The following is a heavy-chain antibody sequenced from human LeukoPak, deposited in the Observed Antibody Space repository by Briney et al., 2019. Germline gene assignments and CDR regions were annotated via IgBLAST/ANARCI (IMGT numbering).Heavy chain of an antibody. CDR1: GGPISSYY. Sequence: SETLSLTCTVSGGPISSYYWSWIRQPPGKGLEGIGYIYYTGSTNYNPSLKSRVTVSVDTSKNQFSLNLKSVTPEDTAVYYCARNLIPEQLVLNFWGQGTLVTVSS. J-gene: IGHJ4*02. CDR3: ARNLIPEQLVLNF. V-gene: IGHV4-59*01. D-gene: IGHD6-13*01. CDR2: IYYTGST.